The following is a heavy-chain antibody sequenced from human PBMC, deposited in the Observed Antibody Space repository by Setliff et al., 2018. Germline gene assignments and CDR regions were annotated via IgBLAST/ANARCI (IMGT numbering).Heavy chain of an antibody. Sequence: ASVKVSCKASGGTFANKPISWVRQAPGRGLEWMGGIIPIFGTADYARKFQARVTITADESTSTAYMELRSLSSDDTAVYYCASRAPPPREAFGGNYYYYMDVWGEGTTVTVSS. CDR1: GGTFANKP. V-gene: IGHV1-69*13. J-gene: IGHJ6*03. CDR2: IIPIFGTA. CDR3: ASRAPPPREAFGGNYYYYMDV. D-gene: IGHD3-3*01.